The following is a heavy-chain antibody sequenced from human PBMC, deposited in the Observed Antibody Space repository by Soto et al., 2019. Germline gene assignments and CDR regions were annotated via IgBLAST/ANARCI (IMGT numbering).Heavy chain of an antibody. CDR1: GGTFSSYT. D-gene: IGHD2-2*01. CDR3: ASHPIVVVPAAHKNYYYYYYMAV. V-gene: IGHV1-69*02. CDR2: IIPILGIA. J-gene: IGHJ6*03. Sequence: QVQLVQSGAEVKKPGSSVKVSCKASGGTFSSYTISWVRQAPGQGLEWMGRIIPILGIANYAQKFQGRVTITADKSTSTAYMELSSLRSEDTAVYYCASHPIVVVPAAHKNYYYYYYMAVWGKGTTVTVSS.